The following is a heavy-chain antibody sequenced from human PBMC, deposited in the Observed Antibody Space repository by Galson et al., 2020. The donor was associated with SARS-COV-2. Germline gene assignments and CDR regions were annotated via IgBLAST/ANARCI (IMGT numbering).Heavy chain of an antibody. Sequence: GESLKISCKGSGYSFTSYWIGWVRQMPGKGLEWMGIIYPGDSDTRYSPSFQGQVTISADKSISTAYLQWSSLKASDTAMYYCATHRPKGRVIAARQARAFDIWGQGTMVTVSS. D-gene: IGHD6-6*01. CDR1: GYSFTSYW. CDR3: ATHRPKGRVIAARQARAFDI. V-gene: IGHV5-51*01. CDR2: IYPGDSDT. J-gene: IGHJ3*02.